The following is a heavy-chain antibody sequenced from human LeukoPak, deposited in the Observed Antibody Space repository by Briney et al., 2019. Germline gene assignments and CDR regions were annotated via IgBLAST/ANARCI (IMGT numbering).Heavy chain of an antibody. CDR2: IYYSGST. CDR3: ARASRAYYDFWSGYYTWDWFDL. Sequence: SETLSLTCTVSGGSISSYYWSWIRQPPGKGLEWIGYIYYSGSTNYNPSLKSRVTISVDTSKNQFSLKLSSVTAADTAVYYCARASRAYYDFWSGYYTWDWFDLWGQGTLVTVSS. V-gene: IGHV4-59*01. CDR1: GGSISSYY. J-gene: IGHJ5*02. D-gene: IGHD3-3*01.